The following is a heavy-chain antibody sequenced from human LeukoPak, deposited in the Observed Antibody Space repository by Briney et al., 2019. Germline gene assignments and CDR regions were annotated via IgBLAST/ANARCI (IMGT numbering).Heavy chain of an antibody. CDR2: ISAYNGNT. D-gene: IGHD2-2*01. J-gene: IGHJ4*02. Sequence: GASVKVSCKASGYTFTSYGISWVRQAPGQGLEWRGWISAYNGNTNYAQKLQGRVTMTTDTSTSTAYMELRSLRSDDTAVYYCARDMGTGYCSSTSRYVYWGQGTLVTVSS. CDR3: ARDMGTGYCSSTSRYVY. CDR1: GYTFTSYG. V-gene: IGHV1-18*01.